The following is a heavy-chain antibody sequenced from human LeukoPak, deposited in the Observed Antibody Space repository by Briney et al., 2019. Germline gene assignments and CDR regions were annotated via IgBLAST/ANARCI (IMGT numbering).Heavy chain of an antibody. CDR2: IPYDGSDK. J-gene: IGHJ4*02. Sequence: PGGSLRLSCAASGFTFSSYGMHWVRQAPGKGLEWVAVIPYDGSDKYYADSVKGRFTISRDNSKNTLHLQMISLRAEDTAVYYCARDQGAWGYGYNFDYWGQGTLVAVSS. V-gene: IGHV3-30*03. CDR3: ARDQGAWGYGYNFDY. CDR1: GFTFSSYG. D-gene: IGHD3-16*01.